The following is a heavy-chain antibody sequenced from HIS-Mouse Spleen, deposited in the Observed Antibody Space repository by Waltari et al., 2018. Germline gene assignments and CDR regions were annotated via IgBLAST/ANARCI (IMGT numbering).Heavy chain of an antibody. D-gene: IGHD6-13*01. J-gene: IGHJ2*01. V-gene: IGHV4-39*07. CDR2: IYYSGNT. CDR1: GGSISSSSYY. Sequence: QLQLQESGPGLVKPSETLSLTCTVSGGSISSSSYYWGWIRQPPGTGLEWIGRIYYSGNTDYNPSLKNRVTISVDTSKNQFSRKLSSVTAADTAVYYCAREIPYSSSWYDWYFDLWGRGTLVTVSS. CDR3: AREIPYSSSWYDWYFDL.